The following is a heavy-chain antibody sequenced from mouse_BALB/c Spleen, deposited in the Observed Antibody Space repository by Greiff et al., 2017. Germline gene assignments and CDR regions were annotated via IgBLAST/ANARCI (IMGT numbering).Heavy chain of an antibody. J-gene: IGHJ3*01. D-gene: IGHD1-1*01. V-gene: IGHV1-9*01. CDR2: ILPGSGST. Sequence: QVQLQQSGAELMKPGASVKISCKATGYTFSSYWIEWVKQRPGHGLEWIGEILPGSGSTNYNEKFKGKATFTADTSSTTAYMQLSSLTSEDSAVYYCANYYGSSRWFAYWGQGTLVTVSA. CDR3: ANYYGSSRWFAY. CDR1: GYTFSSYW.